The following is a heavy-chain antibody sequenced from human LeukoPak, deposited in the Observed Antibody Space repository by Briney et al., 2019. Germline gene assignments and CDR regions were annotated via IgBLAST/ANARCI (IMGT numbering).Heavy chain of an antibody. D-gene: IGHD5-18*01. Sequence: ASVKVSCKASGYTFTSYGISWVRQAPGQGLEWMGWISAYNGNTNYAQKLQGRVTMTTDTSTSTAYMELRSLRSDDTAVYYCARQTWIQIWPYYYYYMDVWGKGTTVTVSS. J-gene: IGHJ6*03. CDR2: ISAYNGNT. CDR1: GYTFTSYG. V-gene: IGHV1-18*01. CDR3: ARQTWIQIWPYYYYYMDV.